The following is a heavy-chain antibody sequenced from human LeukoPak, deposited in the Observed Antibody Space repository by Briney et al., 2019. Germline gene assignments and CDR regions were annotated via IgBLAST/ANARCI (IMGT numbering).Heavy chain of an antibody. CDR3: ARDNWYYYDSSGYYAGGGMDV. V-gene: IGHV3-21*01. CDR2: ISSSSSYI. CDR1: GFTFDDYG. J-gene: IGHJ6*02. D-gene: IGHD3-22*01. Sequence: GGSLRLSCAASGFTFDDYGMSWVRQAPGKGLEWVSSISSSSSYIYYTDSVKGRFTISRDNAKNSLYLQMNSLRAEDTAVYYCARDNWYYYDSSGYYAGGGMDVWGQGTTVTVSS.